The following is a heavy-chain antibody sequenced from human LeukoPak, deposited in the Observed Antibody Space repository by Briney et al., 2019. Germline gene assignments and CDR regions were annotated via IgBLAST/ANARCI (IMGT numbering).Heavy chain of an antibody. V-gene: IGHV5-51*01. CDR1: GYSFTSYW. J-gene: IGHJ5*02. CDR2: IYPGDSDT. CDR3: ARSITMVRGVPYNWFDP. Sequence: GESLKISCKGSGYSFTSYWTGWVRQMPGKGLEWMGIIYPGDSDTRYSPSFQGQVTISADKSISTAYLQWSSLKASDTAMYYCARSITMVRGVPYNWFDPWGQGTLVTVSS. D-gene: IGHD3-10*01.